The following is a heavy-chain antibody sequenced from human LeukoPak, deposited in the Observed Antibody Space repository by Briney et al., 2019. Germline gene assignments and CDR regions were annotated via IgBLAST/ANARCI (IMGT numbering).Heavy chain of an antibody. J-gene: IGHJ4*02. CDR3: ARGPYDSSGYYFDY. CDR1: GGSFSGYY. CDR2: INHSGST. Sequence: PSETLSLTCAVYGGSFSGYYWSWIRQPPGKGLEWIGEINHSGSTNYNPSLKSRVTISVGTSKNQFSLKLSSVTAADTAVYYCARGPYDSSGYYFDYWGQGTLVTVSS. D-gene: IGHD3-22*01. V-gene: IGHV4-34*01.